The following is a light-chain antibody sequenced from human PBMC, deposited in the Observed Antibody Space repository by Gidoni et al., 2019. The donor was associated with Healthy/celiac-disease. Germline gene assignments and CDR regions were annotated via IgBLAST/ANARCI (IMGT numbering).Light chain of an antibody. CDR3: QQRSNWPPPIT. V-gene: IGKV3-11*01. CDR2: DAS. CDR1: QRVSSY. J-gene: IGKJ5*01. Sequence: EIVLTQSPATLSLSPGERATLSCRASQRVSSYLAWYQQKPGQAPRLLIYDASNRATGIPARFSGSGSGTDFTLTISSLEPEDFAVYYCQQRSNWPPPITFXQXTRLEIK.